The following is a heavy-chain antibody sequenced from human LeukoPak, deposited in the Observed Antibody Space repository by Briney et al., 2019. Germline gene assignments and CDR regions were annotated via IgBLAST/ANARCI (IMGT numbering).Heavy chain of an antibody. J-gene: IGHJ4*02. CDR1: VFTFSTYA. Sequence: PGGSLRLSCADSVFTFSTYAICWVREAPGEGLEWVSRISGRGNNTYYADSVKGRFTISRDNSKNTLHLQMNSLRVEVTAIYNCARAYSSSWYDYWGQGTLVIVSS. CDR2: ISGRGNNT. CDR3: ARAYSSSWYDY. D-gene: IGHD6-13*01. V-gene: IGHV3-23*01.